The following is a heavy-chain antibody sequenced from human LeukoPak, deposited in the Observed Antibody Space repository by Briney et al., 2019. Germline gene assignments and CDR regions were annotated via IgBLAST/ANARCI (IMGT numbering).Heavy chain of an antibody. Sequence: ASEKVSCKASGYTFTSYVIRWVRQAPGQGLVRIGWITAHNGNTNYAQKLQSRVTMTTDTSTSRAYMELRSLRSDDTAVYYCARAQDYCSGGSCYLPWCDPWGQRTLVTVSS. CDR1: GYTFTSYV. V-gene: IGHV1-18*04. CDR3: ARAQDYCSGGSCYLPWCDP. D-gene: IGHD2-15*01. J-gene: IGHJ5*02. CDR2: ITAHNGNT.